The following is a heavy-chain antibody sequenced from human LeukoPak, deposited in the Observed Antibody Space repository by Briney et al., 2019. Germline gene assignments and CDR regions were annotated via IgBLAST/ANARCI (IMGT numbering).Heavy chain of an antibody. CDR1: GGSISSYY. J-gene: IGHJ4*02. Sequence: SETLSLTCTVSGGSISSYYWSWIRQPPGKGLEWIGYIYYSGSTNYNPSLKSRVTISVDTSKNQFSLKLSSVTAADTAVYYCALCVDTAMGTFDYWGQGTLVTVSS. V-gene: IGHV4-59*12. D-gene: IGHD5-18*01. CDR3: ALCVDTAMGTFDY. CDR2: IYYSGST.